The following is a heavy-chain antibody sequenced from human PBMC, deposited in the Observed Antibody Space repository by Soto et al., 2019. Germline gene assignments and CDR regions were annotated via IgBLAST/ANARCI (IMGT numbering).Heavy chain of an antibody. CDR3: ARPGVEMATISYFDS. D-gene: IGHD5-12*01. V-gene: IGHV3-49*03. Sequence: GGSLRLSCSASGFTFGDYSMSWFRQAPGKGLEWVGLIRSKAYDGAPEYAASVRGRFTISRDDSNNIAYLRMNSLKTEDTAVYYCARPGVEMATISYFDSWGQGTLVTVSS. J-gene: IGHJ4*02. CDR2: IRSKAYDGAP. CDR1: GFTFGDYS.